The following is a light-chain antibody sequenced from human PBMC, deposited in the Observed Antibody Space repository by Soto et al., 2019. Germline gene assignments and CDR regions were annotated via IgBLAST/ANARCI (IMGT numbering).Light chain of an antibody. CDR3: QQRSNWPPEGT. Sequence: EIVLTQSPATLSLSPGERATLSCRASQSVSSYLAWYQQKPGQAPRLLIYDASNRATGIPARFSGSGSGTDFTRTISRLEPEDFAVYYCQQRSNWPPEGTFGQGTKVEIK. J-gene: IGKJ1*01. CDR2: DAS. CDR1: QSVSSY. V-gene: IGKV3-11*01.